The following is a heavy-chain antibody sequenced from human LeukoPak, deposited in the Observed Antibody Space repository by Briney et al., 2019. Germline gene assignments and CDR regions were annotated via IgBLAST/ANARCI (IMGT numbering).Heavy chain of an antibody. CDR1: GYTFTGYY. J-gene: IGHJ4*02. D-gene: IGHD6-25*01. V-gene: IGHV1-2*02. CDR2: INPNGGGT. CDR3: ARERTPGSGYGVDY. Sequence: GASVKVCCKASGYTFTGYYMHWVRQAPGQGFEWMGWINPNGGGTNYAQEFQGRVTMTRDTAISTAYMELSRLRSDDTAVYYCARERTPGSGYGVDYWGQGTVVTVSS.